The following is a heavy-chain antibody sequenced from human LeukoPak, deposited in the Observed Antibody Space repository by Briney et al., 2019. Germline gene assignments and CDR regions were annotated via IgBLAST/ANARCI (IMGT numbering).Heavy chain of an antibody. CDR3: ARGQSFRLNYFDY. Sequence: WASVKVSCKASGYTFTSYAMHWVRQAPGQRLEWMGWINAGNGNTKYSQKFQGRVTITRDTSASTAYMELSSLRSEDTAVYYCARGQSFRLNYFDYWGQGTLDTVSS. V-gene: IGHV1-3*01. J-gene: IGHJ4*02. CDR1: GYTFTSYA. D-gene: IGHD1-26*01. CDR2: INAGNGNT.